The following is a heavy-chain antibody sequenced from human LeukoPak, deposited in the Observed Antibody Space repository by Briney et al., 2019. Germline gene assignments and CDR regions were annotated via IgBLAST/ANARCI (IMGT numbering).Heavy chain of an antibody. V-gene: IGHV4-30-2*01. CDR1: GGSISSGGYY. J-gene: IGHJ4*02. D-gene: IGHD4-17*01. CDR3: ANHPDYGDYNLSDY. CDR2: IYHSGST. Sequence: SSETLSLTCTVSGGSISSGGYYWSWIRQPPGKGLEWIGYIYHSGSTYYNPSLKSRVTISVDRSKNQFSLKLSSVTAADTAVYHCANHPDYGDYNLSDYWGQGTLVTVSS.